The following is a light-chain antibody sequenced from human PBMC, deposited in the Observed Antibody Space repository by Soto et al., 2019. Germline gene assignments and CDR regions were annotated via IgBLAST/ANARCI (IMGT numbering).Light chain of an antibody. CDR1: NIGSKS. CDR3: QVWDSSSDPWV. J-gene: IGLJ3*02. Sequence: SYELTQPPSVSVAPGKTARITWGGNNIGSKSVHWYQQKPGQAPVLVIYYDSDRPSGIPERFSGSNPGNTATLTLSRVEAGDEADYYCQVWDSSSDPWVFGGGTKLTVL. CDR2: YDS. V-gene: IGLV3-21*04.